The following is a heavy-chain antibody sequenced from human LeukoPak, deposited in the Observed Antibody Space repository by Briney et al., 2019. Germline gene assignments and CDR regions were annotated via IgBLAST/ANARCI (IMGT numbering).Heavy chain of an antibody. D-gene: IGHD5-18*01. CDR3: AKDLVGAMDSYYYYYGMDV. J-gene: IGHJ6*02. V-gene: IGHV1-46*01. CDR1: GYTFTSYY. CDR2: INPSDGST. Sequence: GASVKVSCKASGYTFTSYYMHWVRQAPGQGLEWMGRINPSDGSTSYAQKFQGRVTMTRDKSTSTVYMELSSLRSEDTALYYCAKDLVGAMDSYYYYYGMDVWGQGPTVTVSS.